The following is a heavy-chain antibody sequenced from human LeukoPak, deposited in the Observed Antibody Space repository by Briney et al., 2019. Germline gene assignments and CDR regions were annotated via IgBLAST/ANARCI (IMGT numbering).Heavy chain of an antibody. CDR1: GFTFSSYD. CDR2: IGTAGDT. Sequence: GGSLRLSCAASGFTFSSYDMHWVRQATGKGPEWVSAIGTAGDTYYPGSVKGRFTISRENAKNSLYLQMNSLRAGDTAVYYCARAPRSHTYYYDYWGQGTLVTVSS. D-gene: IGHD3-16*01. J-gene: IGHJ4*02. CDR3: ARAPRSHTYYYDY. V-gene: IGHV3-13*01.